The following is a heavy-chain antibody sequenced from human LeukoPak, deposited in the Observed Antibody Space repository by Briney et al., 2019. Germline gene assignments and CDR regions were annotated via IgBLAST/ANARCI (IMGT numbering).Heavy chain of an antibody. CDR3: ARDDGRRYVDL. CDR1: GFTSRTYG. V-gene: IGHV3-33*01. D-gene: IGHD5-24*01. J-gene: IGHJ2*01. Sequence: PGGSLSLACAASGFTSRTYGIRWIRQAPGKGLEWVALIWHDGRNTYYADSVKGRFTISRDNSKNTMSLQMNSLRVEDTAVYYCARDDGRRYVDLSGPSNLVTVSS. CDR2: IWHDGRNT.